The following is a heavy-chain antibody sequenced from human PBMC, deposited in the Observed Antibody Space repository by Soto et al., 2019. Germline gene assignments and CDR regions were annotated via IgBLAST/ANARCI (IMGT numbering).Heavy chain of an antibody. Sequence: PGGSLRLSCAASGFTFSSYGMHWVRQAPGKGLQWVSGLVGGGGSIQYADSVRGRFTVSRDNSKNTLYLQMNSLRAEDTAVYYCAKDLYGAHAYFDYWGQGTLVTVSS. CDR2: LVGGGGSI. CDR1: GFTFSSYG. D-gene: IGHD4-17*01. CDR3: AKDLYGAHAYFDY. V-gene: IGHV3-NL1*01. J-gene: IGHJ4*02.